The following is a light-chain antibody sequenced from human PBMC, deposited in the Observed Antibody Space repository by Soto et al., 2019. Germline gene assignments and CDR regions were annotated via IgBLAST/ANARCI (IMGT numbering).Light chain of an antibody. V-gene: IGLV2-14*01. J-gene: IGLJ1*01. CDR3: SSYTSSSTLYV. Sequence: QSVLTRPASVSGSPGQSITISCTGTSSDVGGYNYVSWHQQHPGKAPKLMIYEVSNRPSGVSNRFSGSKSGNTASLTISGLQAEHEADYYCSSYTSSSTLYVFGTGTKVTVL. CDR1: SSDVGGYNY. CDR2: EVS.